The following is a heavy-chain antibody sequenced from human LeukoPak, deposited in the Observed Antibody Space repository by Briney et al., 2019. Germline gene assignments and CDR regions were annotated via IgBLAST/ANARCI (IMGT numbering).Heavy chain of an antibody. CDR1: NYIFTSYG. CDR3: ARDQSMAGLFDY. D-gene: IGHD6-19*01. Sequence: GASVKDSCKASNYIFTSYGISWVRQAPGQGLEWMGWIGVYSGTTNYAQKLQGRVTMTTDTSTNTAYMELRSLRSDDTAVYYCARDQSMAGLFDYWGQGTLVTVSS. V-gene: IGHV1-18*04. CDR2: IGVYSGTT. J-gene: IGHJ4*02.